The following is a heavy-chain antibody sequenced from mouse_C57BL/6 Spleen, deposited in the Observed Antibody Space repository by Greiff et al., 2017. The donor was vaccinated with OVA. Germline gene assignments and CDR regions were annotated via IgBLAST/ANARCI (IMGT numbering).Heavy chain of an antibody. Sequence: QVQLKQPGAELVMPGASVKLSCKASGYTFTSYWMHWVKQRPGQGLEWIGGIDPSDSYTNYNQKFKGKSTLTVAKSSRTAYMQLSSLTSEDSAVYYWARIYYGNYGGFDYWGQGTTLTVSS. J-gene: IGHJ2*01. CDR1: GYTFTSYW. CDR3: ARIYYGNYGGFDY. V-gene: IGHV1-69*01. D-gene: IGHD2-1*01. CDR2: IDPSDSYT.